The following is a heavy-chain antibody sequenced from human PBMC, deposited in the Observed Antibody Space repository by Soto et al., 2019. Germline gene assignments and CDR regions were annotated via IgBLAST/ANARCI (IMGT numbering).Heavy chain of an antibody. CDR2: ISSSGSTI. J-gene: IGHJ4*02. V-gene: IGHV3-11*04. D-gene: IGHD1-1*01. CDR1: GFTFSDYY. Sequence: GGSLRLSCAASGFTFSDYYMSWIRQAPGKGLEWVSYISSSGSTIYYADSVKGRFTISRDNARNTIFLQMNSLRAEDTALYYCVRDEGTVVPSYFDYWGQGSLVTVSS. CDR3: VRDEGTVVPSYFDY.